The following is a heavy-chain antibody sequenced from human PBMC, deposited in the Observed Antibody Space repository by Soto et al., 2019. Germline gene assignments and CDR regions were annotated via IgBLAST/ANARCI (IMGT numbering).Heavy chain of an antibody. CDR1: GFTFSSYA. V-gene: IGHV3-30-3*01. Sequence: QVQLVESGGGVVQPGRSLRLSCAASGFTFSSYARHWVRQAPGKGLEWVAVISYDGSNKYYADSVKGRFTISRDNSKNTLYLQMNSLRAEDTAVYYCARDRSRWELLANYYYYGMDVWGQGTTVTVSS. CDR3: ARDRSRWELLANYYYYGMDV. J-gene: IGHJ6*02. CDR2: ISYDGSNK. D-gene: IGHD1-26*01.